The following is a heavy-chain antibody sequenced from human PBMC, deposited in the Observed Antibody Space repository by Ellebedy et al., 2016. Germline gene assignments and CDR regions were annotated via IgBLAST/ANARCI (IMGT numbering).Heavy chain of an antibody. J-gene: IGHJ4*02. CDR2: IVFSGTAT. D-gene: IGHD1-14*01. CDR3: ASWSSGVTGDY. V-gene: IGHV3-21*01. CDR1: GFTFNIAG. Sequence: GGSLRLSXAASGFTFNIAGMTWVRQAPGKGLEWVATIVFSGTATYYSDSVKGRFIISRDNAKNSLFLQMNSLRVEDTAVYYCASWSSGVTGDYWGQGTLVTVSS.